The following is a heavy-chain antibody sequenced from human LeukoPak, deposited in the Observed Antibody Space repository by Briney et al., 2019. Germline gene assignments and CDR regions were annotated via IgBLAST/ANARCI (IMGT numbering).Heavy chain of an antibody. CDR3: AREGGQQWLVSGALDT. Sequence: SGTLSLTCTVSDDSVSSSRYYWTWIRPPPGQGLEWIGYIYHGSATYNPSLERRVTLSMDTSKNKYSLKMTSETAADTAMYYCAREGGQQWLVSGALDTWGQGTLVTVSS. V-gene: IGHV4-61*01. CDR1: DDSVSSSRYY. J-gene: IGHJ5*02. CDR2: IYHGSA. D-gene: IGHD6-19*01.